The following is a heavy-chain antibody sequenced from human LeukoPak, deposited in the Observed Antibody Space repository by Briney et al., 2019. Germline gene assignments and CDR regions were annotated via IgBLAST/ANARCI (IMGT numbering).Heavy chain of an antibody. D-gene: IGHD6-13*01. V-gene: IGHV4-34*01. Sequence: GSLRLSCAASGFTFSSYSMNWVRQAPGKGLEWIGEINHSGSTNYNPSLKSRVTISVDTSKNQFSLKLSSVTAVDTAVYYCARLVWQQLEIQLDYWGQGTLVTVSS. J-gene: IGHJ4*02. CDR2: INHSGST. CDR1: GFTFSSYS. CDR3: ARLVWQQLEIQLDY.